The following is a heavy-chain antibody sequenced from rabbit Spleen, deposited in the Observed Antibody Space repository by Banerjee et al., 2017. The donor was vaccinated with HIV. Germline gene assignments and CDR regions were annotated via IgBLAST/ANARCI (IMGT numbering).Heavy chain of an antibody. CDR2: IDPVFGNT. V-gene: IGHV1S7*01. CDR1: GFDFSSYY. Sequence: ESGGGLVQPGGSLTLTCKVSGFDFSSYYMTWVRQAPGKGLEWTGYIDPVFGNTYYASWVNGRFTISSDNAQNTVDLQMNSLTAADTATYFCARHAGYAGYGYSTLDLWGPGTLVTVS. J-gene: IGHJ4*01. CDR3: ARHAGYAGYGYSTLDL. D-gene: IGHD8-1*01.